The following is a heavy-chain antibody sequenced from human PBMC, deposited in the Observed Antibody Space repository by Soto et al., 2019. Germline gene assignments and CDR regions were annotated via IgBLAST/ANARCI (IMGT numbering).Heavy chain of an antibody. CDR3: ASYGHKGY. J-gene: IGHJ4*02. CDR2: IYSGGST. V-gene: IGHV3-66*01. CDR1: GFTVSNNY. D-gene: IGHD3-10*01. Sequence: EEQLVESGGDLVQPGGSLRLSCAASGFTVSNNYMRWVRQAPGKGLEWVSLIYSGGSTYYADSVKVRFTISRDSSKNTLYLPRNSLRAEDTAMYYWASYGHKGYWGQGTLVTVSP.